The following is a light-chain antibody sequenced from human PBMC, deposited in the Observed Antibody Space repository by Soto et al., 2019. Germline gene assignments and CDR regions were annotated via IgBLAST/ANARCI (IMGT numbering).Light chain of an antibody. CDR1: QSVSST. Sequence: EIVLTQSPATLSLSPGERATLSCRASQSVSSTLAWYQQKPGQAPRLLIYDTSNRATGIPARFSGSGSGTDFTLTISSREPEDFAVYYCQQRSKWPRTFGQGTKVEIK. CDR2: DTS. V-gene: IGKV3-11*01. CDR3: QQRSKWPRT. J-gene: IGKJ1*01.